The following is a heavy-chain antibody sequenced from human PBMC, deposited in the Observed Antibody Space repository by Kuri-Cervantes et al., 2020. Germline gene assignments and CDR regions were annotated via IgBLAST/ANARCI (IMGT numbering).Heavy chain of an antibody. D-gene: IGHD3-9*01. CDR3: ARDHYDILTGRRSEPGWFDP. V-gene: IGHV3-30*03. J-gene: IGHJ5*02. Sequence: GESLKISCAASGFTFSSYGMHWVRQAPGKGLEWVAVISYDGSNKYYADSVKGRFTISRDNSKNTLYLQMNSLRAEDTAVYYCARDHYDILTGRRSEPGWFDPWGQGTLVTVSS. CDR2: ISYDGSNK. CDR1: GFTFSSYG.